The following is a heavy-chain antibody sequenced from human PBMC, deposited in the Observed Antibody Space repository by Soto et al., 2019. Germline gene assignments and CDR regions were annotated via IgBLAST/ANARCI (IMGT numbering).Heavy chain of an antibody. V-gene: IGHV1-18*01. D-gene: IGHD5-12*01. CDR1: GYTFTSYG. J-gene: IGHJ4*02. CDR2: ISAYNGNT. CDR3: ARDNVDIVATILGIDY. Sequence: ASVKVSCKASGYTFTSYGISWVRQAPGQGLEWMGWISAYNGNTNYAQKLQGRVTMTTDTSTSTAYMELRSLRSDDTAVYYCARDNVDIVATILGIDYWGQGTLVTVSS.